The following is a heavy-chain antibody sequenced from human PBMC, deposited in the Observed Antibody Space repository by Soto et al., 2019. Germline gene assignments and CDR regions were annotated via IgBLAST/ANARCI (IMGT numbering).Heavy chain of an antibody. V-gene: IGHV2-5*02. CDR1: GFSFSADGVG. D-gene: IGHD3-16*01. Sequence: HITLKESGPTLVKPTQTLTLTCIFSGFSFSADGVGVGWIRQPPGTTLEWLALIYWDDDTRYRPSLKSRLTITKDSSNNQVVLTMTNMDPLDTATYYCAHAFGGTSWLNDAFDVWGLGTVVTVSS. CDR3: AHAFGGTSWLNDAFDV. J-gene: IGHJ3*01. CDR2: IYWDDDT.